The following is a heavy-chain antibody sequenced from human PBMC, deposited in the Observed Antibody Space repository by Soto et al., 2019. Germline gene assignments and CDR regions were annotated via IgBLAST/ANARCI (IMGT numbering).Heavy chain of an antibody. CDR2: FDPVDGER. D-gene: IGHD5-18*01. CDR3: TTSSWLRGFDI. Sequence: GASVKVSCKISGYTLSELSIHWVRQAPGKGLEWMGGFDPVDGERIFAQKFQGRVTMTEDTSTDTAYMELASLRSEDTAVYYCTTSSWLRGFDIWGQGTMVTVSS. V-gene: IGHV1-24*01. CDR1: GYTLSELS. J-gene: IGHJ3*02.